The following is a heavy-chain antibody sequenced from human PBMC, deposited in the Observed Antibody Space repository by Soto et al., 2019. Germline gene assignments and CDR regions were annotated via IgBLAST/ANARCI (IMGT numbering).Heavy chain of an antibody. CDR2: ISWNSGSI. V-gene: IGHV3-9*01. D-gene: IGHD6-6*01. J-gene: IGHJ4*02. CDR1: GFTFDDYA. CDR3: AKSNTPGLSSSAVNFDY. Sequence: EVQLVESGGGLVQPGRSLRLSCAASGFTFDDYAMHWVRQAPGKGLEWVSGISWNSGSIGYADSVKGRFTISRDNAKNSLYLQMNSLRAEDAALYYCAKSNTPGLSSSAVNFDYWGQGTLVTVSS.